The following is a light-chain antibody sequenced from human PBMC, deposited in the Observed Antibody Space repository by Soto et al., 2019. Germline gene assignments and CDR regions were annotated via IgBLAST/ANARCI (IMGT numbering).Light chain of an antibody. Sequence: VIWMTQSPSLLSASTGDRVTISCRMSQGISSYLAWYQQKPGKAPELLIYDASTLESGVPSRFSGSGFGTEFSLTISSLQPDDFGSYYCQHMRTFGQGTKVDI. CDR1: QGISSY. V-gene: IGKV1D-8*03. CDR2: DAS. CDR3: QHMRT. J-gene: IGKJ1*01.